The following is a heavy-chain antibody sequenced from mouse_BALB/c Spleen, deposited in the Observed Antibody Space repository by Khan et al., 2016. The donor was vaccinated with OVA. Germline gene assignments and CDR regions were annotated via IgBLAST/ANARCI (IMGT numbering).Heavy chain of an antibody. CDR1: GYSFTGYN. Sequence: VQLQQSGPELEKPGASVKISCKASGYSFTGYNMNWVKQSNGKSLEWLGNIDPYYGGISYNQKFKGKATLSVDKSSSTAYMQLKILTSAVSAVYYSARSTWYFDGWGAGTTVTVAS. J-gene: IGHJ1*01. CDR3: ARSTWYFDG. CDR2: IDPYYGGI. V-gene: IGHV1-39*01.